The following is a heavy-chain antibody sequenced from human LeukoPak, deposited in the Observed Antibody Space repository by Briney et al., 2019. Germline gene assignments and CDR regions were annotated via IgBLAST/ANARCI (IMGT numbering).Heavy chain of an antibody. CDR3: ARYCSGGSCYMGLI. CDR2: IRYDGSSE. J-gene: IGHJ4*02. V-gene: IGHV3-33*01. D-gene: IGHD2-15*01. CDR1: GFTFSTYG. Sequence: GGSLRLSCAASGFTFSTYGTHWVRQAPGKGLEWVAVIRYDGSSEYYADSVKGRFIISRDNSKNTLYLQMNSLRAEDTAVYYCARYCSGGSCYMGLIWGQGTLVTVSS.